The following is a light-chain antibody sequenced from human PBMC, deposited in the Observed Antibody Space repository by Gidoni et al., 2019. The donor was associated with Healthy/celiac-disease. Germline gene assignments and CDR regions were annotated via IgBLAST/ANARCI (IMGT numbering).Light chain of an antibody. Sequence: DIPMTKSPSSLSSSVGDRVTITCRASQSISSYLNWYQQKPGKAPKLLIYAASSLQSGVPSRFSGSGSGTDFTLTISSLQPEDFATYYCQQSYSTLSLTFGGGTKVEIK. J-gene: IGKJ4*01. CDR3: QQSYSTLSLT. CDR2: AAS. CDR1: QSISSY. V-gene: IGKV1-39*01.